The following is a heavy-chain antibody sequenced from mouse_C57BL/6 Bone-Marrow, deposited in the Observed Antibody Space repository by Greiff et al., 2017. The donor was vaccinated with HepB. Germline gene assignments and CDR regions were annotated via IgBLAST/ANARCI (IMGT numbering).Heavy chain of an antibody. CDR3: ARGDYDYDDGFAY. CDR2: IDPANGNT. Sequence: VQLQQSVAELVRPGASVKLSCTASGFNIKKTYMHWVKQRPEQGLEWIGRIDPANGNTKYAPKFQGKATITADTSSNTAYLQLSSLTSEATAIYYCARGDYDYDDGFAYWGQGTLVTVSA. V-gene: IGHV14-3*01. J-gene: IGHJ3*01. D-gene: IGHD2-4*01. CDR1: GFNIKKTY.